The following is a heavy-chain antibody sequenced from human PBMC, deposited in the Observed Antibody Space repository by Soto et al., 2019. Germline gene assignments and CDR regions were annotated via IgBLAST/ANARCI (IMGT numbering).Heavy chain of an antibody. Sequence: EVQLVESGGGLVQPGGSLRLSCAASGFNFGLYEMNWVRQAPGKGLEWLSYINSRSSIIHYADSVKGRFNISRDNAKNSLYLQMNSLRVEDTAVYYCAREGFSYGEYWGQGTLVTVSS. CDR1: GFNFGLYE. J-gene: IGHJ4*02. D-gene: IGHD5-18*01. V-gene: IGHV3-48*03. CDR2: INSRSSII. CDR3: AREGFSYGEY.